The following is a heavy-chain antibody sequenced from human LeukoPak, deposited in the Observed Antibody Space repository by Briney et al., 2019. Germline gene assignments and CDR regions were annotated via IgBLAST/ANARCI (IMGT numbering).Heavy chain of an antibody. CDR2: LRHSGNT. CDR3: ARESSTTQTNLFDY. Sequence: SETLSLTCAVYGGSFSGYYWSWIRQPPGKGLEWIGYLRHSGNTNHNSSFRGRVTFSLDTSKNQFSLILRSVTAADTAIYFCARESSTTQTNLFDYWGQGTLVAVPS. V-gene: IGHV4-34*11. J-gene: IGHJ4*02. CDR1: GGSFSGYY. D-gene: IGHD1-14*01.